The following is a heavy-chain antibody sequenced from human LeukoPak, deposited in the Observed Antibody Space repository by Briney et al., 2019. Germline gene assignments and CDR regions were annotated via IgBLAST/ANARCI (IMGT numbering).Heavy chain of an antibody. J-gene: IGHJ4*02. CDR1: GFTFNSYN. Sequence: GGSLRLSCAASGFTFNSYNMNGVRQAPGKGLEWVSYISSSSSIIYYTDSVKGRFTISRDNAKNSLYLQMNSLRGENTAMYFCAGDDSSGYFFDFWGQGTLVTVSS. D-gene: IGHD3-22*01. CDR2: ISSSSSII. V-gene: IGHV3-48*01. CDR3: AGDDSSGYFFDF.